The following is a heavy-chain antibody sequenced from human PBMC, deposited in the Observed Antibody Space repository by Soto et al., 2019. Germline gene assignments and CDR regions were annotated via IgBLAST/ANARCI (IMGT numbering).Heavy chain of an antibody. CDR2: ISYDGSNK. Sequence: PGGSLRLSCAASGFTFSSYGMHWVRQAPGKGLEWVAVISYDGSNKYYADSVKGRFTISRDSAKNSLYLQMNSLRAEDTAVYYCARGFNWNLFSFFDYWGQGTLVTVSS. V-gene: IGHV3-30*03. J-gene: IGHJ4*02. CDR1: GFTFSSYG. CDR3: ARGFNWNLFSFFDY. D-gene: IGHD1-7*01.